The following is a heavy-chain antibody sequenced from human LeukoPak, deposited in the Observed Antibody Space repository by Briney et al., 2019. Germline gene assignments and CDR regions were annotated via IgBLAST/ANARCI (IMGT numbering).Heavy chain of an antibody. V-gene: IGHV3-30*02. CDR3: AKDLGSGRKAYYDFWSGYYTGY. CDR1: GFSFRGYE. Sequence: PGGSLRLSCAASGFSFRGYEMNWVRQAPGKGLEWVAFIRYDGSNKYYADSVKGRFTISRDNSKNTLYLKMNSLRAEETAVYYCAKDLGSGRKAYYDFWSGYYTGYWGQGTLVTVSS. J-gene: IGHJ4*02. CDR2: IRYDGSNK. D-gene: IGHD3-3*01.